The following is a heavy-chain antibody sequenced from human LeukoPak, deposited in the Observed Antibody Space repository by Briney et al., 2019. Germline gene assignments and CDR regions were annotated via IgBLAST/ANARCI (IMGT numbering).Heavy chain of an antibody. V-gene: IGHV4-61*02. CDR2: IYTSGST. CDR1: GGSISSSSHY. CDR3: SWLLWFGELLNDY. J-gene: IGHJ4*02. Sequence: SETLSLTCTVPGGSISSSSHYWSWIRQPAGKGLEWIGRIYTSGSTNYDPSLKSRVTMSVDTSKNQFSLKLSSVTAADTAVYYCSWLLWFGELLNDYWGQGTLVTVSS. D-gene: IGHD3-10*01.